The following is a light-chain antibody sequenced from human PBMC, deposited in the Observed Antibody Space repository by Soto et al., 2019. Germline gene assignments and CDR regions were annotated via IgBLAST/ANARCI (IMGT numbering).Light chain of an antibody. CDR3: SSYTTSSTVV. CDR2: EVS. CDR1: SSDVGTYNY. Sequence: QSVLTQPASVSGSPGQSITISCTGTSSDVGTYNYVSWYQQHPGKAPKLMIYEVSNRPSGVSYRFSGSKSGNTASLTISGLQVEDEADYYCSSYTTSSTVVFGGGTKVTVL. J-gene: IGLJ3*02. V-gene: IGLV2-14*01.